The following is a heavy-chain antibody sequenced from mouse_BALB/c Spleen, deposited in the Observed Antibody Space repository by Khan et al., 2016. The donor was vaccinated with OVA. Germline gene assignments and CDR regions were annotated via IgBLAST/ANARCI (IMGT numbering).Heavy chain of an antibody. CDR1: GYTFANFG. CDR3: SRPPYVSYVIVY. CDR2: INTYTGEP. D-gene: IGHD1-1*01. J-gene: IGHJ4*01. Sequence: LVESGPELKKPGETIKISCKASGYTFANFGMNWVKQAPGKGLKWMGWINTYTGEPTYADDFKGRVAFSLETSASTAYLQINNLKNEDTATYFCSRPPYVSYVIVYWGQGTSVTVSS. V-gene: IGHV9-3-1*01.